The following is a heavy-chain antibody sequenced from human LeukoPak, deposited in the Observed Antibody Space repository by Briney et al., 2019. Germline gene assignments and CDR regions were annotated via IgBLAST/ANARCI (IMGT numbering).Heavy chain of an antibody. D-gene: IGHD3-10*01. V-gene: IGHV3-23*01. CDR2: ISGSGGST. J-gene: IGHJ4*02. CDR3: ANSYYGSGSYYPPFGY. CDR1: GFTFSSYA. Sequence: GGSLRLSCAASGFTFSSYAMSWVRQAPGKGLEWVSAISGSGGSTYYADSVKGRFTISRDNSKNTLYLQMNRLRAEDTAVYYCANSYYGSGSYYPPFGYWGQGTLVTVSS.